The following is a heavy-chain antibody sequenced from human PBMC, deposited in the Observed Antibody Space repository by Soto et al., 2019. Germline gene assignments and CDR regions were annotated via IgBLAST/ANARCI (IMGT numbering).Heavy chain of an antibody. J-gene: IGHJ5*02. V-gene: IGHV3-30-3*01. CDR1: GFTFSSYA. D-gene: IGHD4-17*01. Sequence: QVQLVESGGGVVQPGRSLRLSCAASGFTFSSYAMHWVRQAPGKGLEWVAVISYDGSNKYYADSAKGRFTISRDNSKNTLYLQMNSLRAEDTAVYYCARVHDYGDYEEGFDWFDPWGQGTLVTVSS. CDR3: ARVHDYGDYEEGFDWFDP. CDR2: ISYDGSNK.